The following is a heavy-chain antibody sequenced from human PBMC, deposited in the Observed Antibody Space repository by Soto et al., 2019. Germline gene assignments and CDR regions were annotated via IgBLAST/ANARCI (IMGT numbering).Heavy chain of an antibody. CDR1: GYTFTIYY. J-gene: IGHJ5*02. CDR2: IHPNSGST. Sequence: GASVKVSCKASGYTFTIYYMRWVRQAPGQGLEWMGIIHPNSGSTKYAQIFQGRVTMTRDTSTSTVYMDLSGLRSDDTAVYYCVRDTRSDSNWFDPWGQGTQVTVSS. CDR3: VRDTRSDSNWFDP. V-gene: IGHV1-46*03. D-gene: IGHD2-21*02.